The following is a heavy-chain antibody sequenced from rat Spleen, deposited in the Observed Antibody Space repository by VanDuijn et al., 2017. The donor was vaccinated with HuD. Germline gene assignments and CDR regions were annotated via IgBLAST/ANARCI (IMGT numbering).Heavy chain of an antibody. CDR1: GFSLTDYS. D-gene: IGHD4-3*01. J-gene: IGHJ2*01. CDR2: MWSGGST. Sequence: VQLKESGPGLVQPSQTLSLTCTVSGFSLTDYSVHWVRQPPGKGLGWMGVMWSGGSTAYNLGLKSRLSISRDTSKRQVFLKINSVQTEDTAIYYCARGGVSDYWGQGVMVTVSS. CDR3: ARGGVSDY. V-gene: IGHV2S63*01.